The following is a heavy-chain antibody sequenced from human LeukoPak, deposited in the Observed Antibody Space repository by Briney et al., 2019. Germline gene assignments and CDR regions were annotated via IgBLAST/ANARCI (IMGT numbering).Heavy chain of an antibody. CDR2: IIPILGIA. V-gene: IGHV1-69*04. Sequence: ASVKVSCKASGGTFSSYAISWVRQAPGQGLEWMGRIIPILGIANYAQKFQGRVTITVDKSTSTAYMELSSLRSEDTAVYYCAQRSGLLWEPTLIDYWGQGTLVTVSS. CDR3: AQRSGLLWEPTLIDY. J-gene: IGHJ4*02. CDR1: GGTFSSYA. D-gene: IGHD1-26*01.